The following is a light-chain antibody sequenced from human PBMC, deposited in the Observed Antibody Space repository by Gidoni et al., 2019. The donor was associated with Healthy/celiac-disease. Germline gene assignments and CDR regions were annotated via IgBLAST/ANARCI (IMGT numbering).Light chain of an antibody. CDR2: AAS. CDR3: QQSYSTPWT. Sequence: DIQMTQSPSSLSASVGDRVTITCRASQSISSYLNWYQQKPGNAPKLLIYAASSLQSGVPSRFSDSGSGTDVTLTISSLQPEDFATDYCQQSYSTPWTFXQXTKVEIK. CDR1: QSISSY. V-gene: IGKV1-39*01. J-gene: IGKJ1*01.